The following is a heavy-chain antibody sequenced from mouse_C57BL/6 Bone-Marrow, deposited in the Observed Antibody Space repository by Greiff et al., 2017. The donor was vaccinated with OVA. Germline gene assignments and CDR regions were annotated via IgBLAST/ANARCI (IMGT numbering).Heavy chain of an antibody. CDR3: ARVDSYAMDY. CDR1: GYSITSGYY. Sequence: EVKLMESGPGLVKPSQSLSLTCSVTGYSITSGYYWNLIRQFPGNKLEWMGYISYDGSNNYNPSLKNRISITRDTSKNQFFLKLNSVTTEDTATYYCARVDSYAMDYWGQGTSVTVSS. CDR2: ISYDGSN. V-gene: IGHV3-6*01. J-gene: IGHJ4*01.